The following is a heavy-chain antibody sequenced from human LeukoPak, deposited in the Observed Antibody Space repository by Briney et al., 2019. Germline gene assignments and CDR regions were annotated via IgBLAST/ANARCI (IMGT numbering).Heavy chain of an antibody. CDR3: AGAVTGYYLSHYYFPY. CDR2: IYYNGIT. Sequence: SETLSLTCTVSGDSISSVDYDWTWIRQPPGKGLEWIGYIYYNGITYYNPSLKSRVIISVDQPKKQFSLKLSSVTAADTAVYYCAGAVTGYYLSHYYFPYWGRGTLVTVSS. V-gene: IGHV4-30-4*01. J-gene: IGHJ4*02. CDR1: GDSISSVDYD. D-gene: IGHD3-9*01.